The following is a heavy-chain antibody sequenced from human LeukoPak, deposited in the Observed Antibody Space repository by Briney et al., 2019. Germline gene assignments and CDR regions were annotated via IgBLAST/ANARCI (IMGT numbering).Heavy chain of an antibody. CDR3: ARAAIGYYYYYGMDV. V-gene: IGHV1-8*01. Sequence: GASVKVSCKASGYTFTSYDINWVRQATGQGLEWVGWMNPNSGNTGYAQKFQGRVTMTRNTSISTAYMELSSLRSEDTAMYYCARAAIGYYYYYGMDVWGQGTTVTVSS. CDR2: MNPNSGNT. CDR1: GYTFTSYD. J-gene: IGHJ6*02.